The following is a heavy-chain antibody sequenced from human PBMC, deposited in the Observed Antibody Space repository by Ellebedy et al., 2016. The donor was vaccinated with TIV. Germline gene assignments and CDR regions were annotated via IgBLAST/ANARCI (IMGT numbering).Heavy chain of an antibody. D-gene: IGHD3-22*01. V-gene: IGHV3-23*01. CDR1: GFTFSSYA. CDR2: ISSTGSRR. J-gene: IGHJ4*02. Sequence: GESLKISCAASGFTFSSYAMSWVRQAPGKGLEWVSTISSTGSRRYYADSVEGRFIISRDNSKKTLYLQMNSLRAEDTAVNYCAKGRGGGYDSSAPRYDFDYWGLGTLVTVSS. CDR3: AKGRGGGYDSSAPRYDFDY.